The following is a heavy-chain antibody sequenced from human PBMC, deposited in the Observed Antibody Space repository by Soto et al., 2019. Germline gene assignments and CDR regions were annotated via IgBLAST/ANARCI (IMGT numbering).Heavy chain of an antibody. V-gene: IGHV3-23*01. CDR2: ISGSGGST. J-gene: IGHJ4*02. CDR1: GFTFSSYA. Sequence: GALRLSCAASGFTFSSYAMSWVRQAPGKGLEWVSAISGSGGSTYYADSVKGRFTISRDNSKNTLYLQMNSLRAEDTAVYYCAKGTSRIAAAGTPFDYWGQGTLVTVSS. D-gene: IGHD6-13*01. CDR3: AKGTSRIAAAGTPFDY.